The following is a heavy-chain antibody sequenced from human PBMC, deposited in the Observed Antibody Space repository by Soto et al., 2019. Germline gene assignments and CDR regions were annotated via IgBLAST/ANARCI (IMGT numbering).Heavy chain of an antibody. V-gene: IGHV1-2*04. D-gene: IGHD2-8*01. J-gene: IGHJ6*02. CDR3: ARGDSTDCSNGVCSFFYNHDMDV. CDR2: INPKGGGT. CDR1: GYSFTDYH. Sequence: QVQLVQSGAEVKKPGASVKVSCKASGYSFTDYHIHWVRQAPGQGLEWLGRINPKGGGTSTAHKFQGWVTMTTDTSIRTASMELTRLTSDGTAIYYCARGDSTDCSNGVCSFFYNHDMDVWGQGTTVTVSS.